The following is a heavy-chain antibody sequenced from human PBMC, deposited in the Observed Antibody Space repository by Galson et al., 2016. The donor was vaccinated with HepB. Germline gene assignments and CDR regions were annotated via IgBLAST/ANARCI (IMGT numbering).Heavy chain of an antibody. V-gene: IGHV1-3*01. Sequence: SVKVSCKASGYTFTTYPMHWVRQAPGQRLEWMGWIDAGNGNTKHSQKFQGRLPITRDTSASTAYMYLSSLRSEDTAVYYCARDPGLDYDILTGYYLPFVGSHWGQGTLVTVSS. CDR2: IDAGNGNT. D-gene: IGHD3-9*01. J-gene: IGHJ4*02. CDR1: GYTFTTYP. CDR3: ARDPGLDYDILTGYYLPFVGSH.